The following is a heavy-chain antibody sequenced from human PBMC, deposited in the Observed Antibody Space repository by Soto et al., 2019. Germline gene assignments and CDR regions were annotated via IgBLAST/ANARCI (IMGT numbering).Heavy chain of an antibody. CDR1: GGSISSYY. J-gene: IGHJ6*03. CDR2: IYYSGST. Sequence: SETLSLTCTVSGGSISSYYWSWIRQPPGKGLEWIGYIYYSGSTNYNPSLKSRVTISVDTSKNQFSLKLSSVTTADTAVYYCAREKWLVLTNYYYYYMDVWGKGTTVTVSS. D-gene: IGHD6-19*01. V-gene: IGHV4-59*01. CDR3: AREKWLVLTNYYYYYMDV.